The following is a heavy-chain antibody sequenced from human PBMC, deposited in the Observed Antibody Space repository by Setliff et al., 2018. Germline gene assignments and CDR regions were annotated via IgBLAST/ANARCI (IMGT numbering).Heavy chain of an antibody. V-gene: IGHV3-7*01. CDR2: IKQDASEE. D-gene: IGHD1-26*01. CDR3: ARKSGSYYFNAFDL. CDR1: GFTFSNFW. Sequence: GGSLRLSCAASGFTFSNFWMSWGRQAPGKGLEWVANIKQDASEEYYVDSVKGRFTISRDNAKNSLYLQMNSLRAEDTAVYYCARKSGSYYFNAFDLWGQGTMVTVSS. J-gene: IGHJ3*01.